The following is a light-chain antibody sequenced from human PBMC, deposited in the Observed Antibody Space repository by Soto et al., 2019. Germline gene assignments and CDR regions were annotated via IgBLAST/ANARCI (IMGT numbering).Light chain of an antibody. Sequence: DIVMTQSPDSLAVSLGERATINCKSSQSVLYSSNNKNYLAWYQQKPGQPPKLLISWASTRESGVPARFIGSGSGTDFALTISSLQAEDVAVYYCQQYYSTPPTFGQGTKVEIK. CDR3: QQYYSTPPT. CDR1: QSVLYSSNNKNY. V-gene: IGKV4-1*01. J-gene: IGKJ1*01. CDR2: WAS.